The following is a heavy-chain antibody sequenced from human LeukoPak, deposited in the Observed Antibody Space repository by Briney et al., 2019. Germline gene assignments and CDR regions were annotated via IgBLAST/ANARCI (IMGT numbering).Heavy chain of an antibody. J-gene: IGHJ4*02. D-gene: IGHD4-23*01. Sequence: GGSLRLSCAASGFTFSSYWMHWVRQAPGKGLVWVSRINSDGSSTSYADSVKGRFTISRDNAKNTLYLQMNSLRAEDTAVYYCASAGDRYGGFDYWGQGTLVTVSS. CDR3: ASAGDRYGGFDY. CDR2: INSDGSST. CDR1: GFTFSSYW. V-gene: IGHV3-74*01.